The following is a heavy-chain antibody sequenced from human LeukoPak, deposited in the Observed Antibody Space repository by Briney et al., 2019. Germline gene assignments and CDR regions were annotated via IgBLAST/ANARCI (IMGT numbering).Heavy chain of an antibody. CDR3: ARWRSGVQQLFDY. Sequence: ASVKVSCKASGYTFTSYDFNWVRQATGQGLEWMGWMNPNSGNTGYAQKFQGRVTMTRNTSISTAYMELSSLRSEDTAVYYCARWRSGVQQLFDYWGQGTLVTVSS. J-gene: IGHJ4*02. V-gene: IGHV1-8*01. CDR1: GYTFTSYD. D-gene: IGHD6-13*01. CDR2: MNPNSGNT.